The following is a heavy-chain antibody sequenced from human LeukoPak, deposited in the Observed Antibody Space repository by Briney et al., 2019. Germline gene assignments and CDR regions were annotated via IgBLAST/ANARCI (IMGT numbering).Heavy chain of an antibody. Sequence: SETLSLTCTVSGGSISSSSYYWGWIRQPPGTGLEWIGSIYYRGTTYYNPSLKSRVTISVDTSKNQFSLKLSSVTAGVTSVYYCARLTEGNTYGHEGTSDYWGQGTLVTVSS. J-gene: IGHJ4*02. D-gene: IGHD5-18*01. CDR3: ARLTEGNTYGHEGTSDY. CDR1: GGSISSSSYY. V-gene: IGHV4-39*01. CDR2: IYYRGTT.